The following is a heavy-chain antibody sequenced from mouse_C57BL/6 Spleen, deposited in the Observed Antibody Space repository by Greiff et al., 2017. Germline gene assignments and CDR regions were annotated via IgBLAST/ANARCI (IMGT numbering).Heavy chain of an antibody. CDR2: IDPETGGT. V-gene: IGHV1-15*01. Sequence: QVQLQQSGAELVRPGASVTLSCKASGYTFTDYEMHWVKQTPVHGLEWIGAIDPETGGTAYNQKFKGKAILTADKSSSTAYMELRSLTSEDSAVYYCTRRMAGYFDVWGTGTTVTVSS. J-gene: IGHJ1*03. CDR3: TRRMAGYFDV. D-gene: IGHD2-3*01. CDR1: GYTFTDYE.